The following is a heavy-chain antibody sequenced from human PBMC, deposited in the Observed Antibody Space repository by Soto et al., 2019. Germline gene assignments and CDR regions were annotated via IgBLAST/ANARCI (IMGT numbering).Heavy chain of an antibody. Sequence: QLQLQESGPILVKPSETLSLTCTVSGGSISGSNYYWGWIRQPPGKGLEWIATIYYSGDTYYNPSLKSRVTISVDTSKNQFSLKLGSVTAADTAVYYCARPLYFYGSGSYPWFDPWGQGTLVTVSS. CDR1: GGSISGSNYY. V-gene: IGHV4-39*01. CDR2: IYYSGDT. CDR3: ARPLYFYGSGSYPWFDP. J-gene: IGHJ5*02. D-gene: IGHD3-10*01.